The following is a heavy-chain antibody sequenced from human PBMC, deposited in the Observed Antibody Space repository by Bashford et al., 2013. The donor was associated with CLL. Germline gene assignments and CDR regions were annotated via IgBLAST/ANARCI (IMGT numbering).Heavy chain of an antibody. J-gene: IGHJ5*02. V-gene: IGHV1-2*02. CDR1: GYTFTGYY. Sequence: ASVKVSCKASGYTFTGYYMHWVRQAPGQGLEWMGWINPNSGGTNYAQKFQGRVTMTRDTSISTAYMELSRLRSDDTAVYYCAREVSITGTIETRGYWFDPWGRGNPGHRLL. CDR3: AREVSITGTIETRGYWFDP. D-gene: IGHD1-7*01. CDR2: INPNSGGT.